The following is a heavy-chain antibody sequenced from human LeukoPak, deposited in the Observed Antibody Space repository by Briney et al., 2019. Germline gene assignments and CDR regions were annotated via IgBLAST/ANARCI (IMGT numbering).Heavy chain of an antibody. CDR3: AKSRAAYSSSVDD. D-gene: IGHD6-6*01. CDR1: GFTFGKYW. CDR2: IKLDGSEK. J-gene: IGHJ4*02. V-gene: IGHV3-7*05. Sequence: PGGSLRLSCVASGFTFGKYWMSWVRQAPGKGLEWVANIKLDGSEKNYVDSVKGRFTISRDNTKNSLYLQMNSLRAEDTAVYYYAKSRAAYSSSVDDWGQGTLVTVSS.